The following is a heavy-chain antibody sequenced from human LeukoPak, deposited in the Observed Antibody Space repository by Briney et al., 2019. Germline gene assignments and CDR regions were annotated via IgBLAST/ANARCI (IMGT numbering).Heavy chain of an antibody. Sequence: GGSLRLSCAASGFTFSSYAMSWVRQAPGKGLEWVSAISGSGGSTYYADSVKGRVTISRDNSKNTLYLQMNSLRAEDTAVYYCAPGHYYDSSRYHHTVDHWGQGNLVTVSS. CDR1: GFTFSSYA. CDR2: ISGSGGST. CDR3: APGHYYDSSRYHHTVDH. J-gene: IGHJ1*01. D-gene: IGHD3-22*01. V-gene: IGHV3-23*01.